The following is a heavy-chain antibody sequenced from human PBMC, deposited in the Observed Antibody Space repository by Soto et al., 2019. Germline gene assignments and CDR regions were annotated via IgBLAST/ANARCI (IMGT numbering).Heavy chain of an antibody. V-gene: IGHV4-34*01. Sequence: LSLTCAVYGGSFSGYYWSWIRQPPGKGLEWIGEINHSGSTNYNPSLKSRVTISVDTSKNQFSLKLSSVTAADTAVYYCARARYDFWSGYREDYYYGMDVWGQGTTVTVSS. CDR3: ARARYDFWSGYREDYYYGMDV. CDR1: GGSFSGYY. D-gene: IGHD3-3*01. CDR2: INHSGST. J-gene: IGHJ6*02.